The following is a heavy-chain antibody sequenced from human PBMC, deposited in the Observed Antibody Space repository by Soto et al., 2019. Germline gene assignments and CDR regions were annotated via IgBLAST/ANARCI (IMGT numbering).Heavy chain of an antibody. Sequence: QVRLVQSGAEVKKPGASVKVSCKASGYTFTSYDINWVRQATGQGLEWMGWMNPNSGNTGYAQKFQGRVTMTRNTSISTAYMELSSLRSEDTAVYYCARGVGAYGDYVNYYYYGMDVWGQGTAVTVSS. V-gene: IGHV1-8*01. CDR1: GYTFTSYD. J-gene: IGHJ6*02. D-gene: IGHD4-17*01. CDR2: MNPNSGNT. CDR3: ARGVGAYGDYVNYYYYGMDV.